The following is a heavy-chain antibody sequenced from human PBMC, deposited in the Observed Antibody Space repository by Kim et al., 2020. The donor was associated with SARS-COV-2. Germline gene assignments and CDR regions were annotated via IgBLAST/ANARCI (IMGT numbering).Heavy chain of an antibody. CDR1: GGSINRYE. CDR2: VSYSGST. D-gene: IGHD3-10*01. Sequence: SETLSLTCTVSGGSINRYEWSWIRQPPGKGLEWIGYVSYSGSTNYNSSLKNRATISVDTSKNNFSLKLTSVTAADSAFYYCARDARITMSRGYYGLDVWG. V-gene: IGHV4-59*01. J-gene: IGHJ6*01. CDR3: ARDARITMSRGYYGLDV.